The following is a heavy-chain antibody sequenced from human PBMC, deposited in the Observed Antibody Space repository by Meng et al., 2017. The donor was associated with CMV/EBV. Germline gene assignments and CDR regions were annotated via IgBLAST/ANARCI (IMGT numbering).Heavy chain of an antibody. D-gene: IGHD2-15*01. CDR2: INHSGST. J-gene: IGHJ4*02. Sequence: VHLKQWGAGLLKPSETLSLTCAVYGGSFSGYYWSWIRQPPGKGLEWIGEINHSGSTNYNPSLKSRVTISVDTSKNQFSLKLSSVTAADTAVYYCASRYCSGGSCYSSPLDYWGQGTLVTVSS. CDR3: ASRYCSGGSCYSSPLDY. V-gene: IGHV4-34*01. CDR1: GGSFSGYY.